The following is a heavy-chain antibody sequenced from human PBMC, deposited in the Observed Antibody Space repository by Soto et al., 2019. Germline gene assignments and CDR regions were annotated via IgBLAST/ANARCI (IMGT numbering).Heavy chain of an antibody. CDR2: IYYSGST. CDR1: GGSISSGGYY. CDR3: ARDLEPDQYGDYVFYY. J-gene: IGHJ4*02. D-gene: IGHD4-17*01. V-gene: IGHV4-31*03. Sequence: QVQLQESGPGLVKPSQTLSLTCTVSGGSISSGGYYWSWIRQHPGKGLEWIGYIYYSGSTYYNPFLKSRFTISVDTSKNQFSLKLSSVTAADTAVYYCARDLEPDQYGDYVFYYWGQGTLVTVSS.